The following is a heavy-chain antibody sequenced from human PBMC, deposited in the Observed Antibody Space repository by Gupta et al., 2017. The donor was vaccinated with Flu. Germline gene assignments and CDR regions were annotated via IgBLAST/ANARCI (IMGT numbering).Heavy chain of an antibody. J-gene: IGHJ4*02. CDR1: GFTFSTYW. Sequence: EVQLVESGGGLVQPGGSLRLSCEASGFTFSTYWMHWVRQPPGKGLVWVSRINSDGRTSYPDSVKGRFTISRDNAKNTSYLEMNSVRVEDTAVYYCARGSSDWNGADYWGQGTLVTVSS. D-gene: IGHD6-19*01. CDR3: ARGSSDWNGADY. V-gene: IGHV3-74*01. CDR2: INSDGRT.